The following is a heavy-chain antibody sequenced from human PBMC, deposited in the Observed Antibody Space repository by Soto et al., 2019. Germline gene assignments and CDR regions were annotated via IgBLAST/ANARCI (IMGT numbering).Heavy chain of an antibody. CDR2: ISYSGST. Sequence: PSETLSLTCGVSGGSISSSNNYWGWIRQSPGKGLEWTGSISYSGSTYYNPSLKTRLTMSVDTSNNQFSLRLSSVTAADTAVYYCARHGGYYDILTGYPAWGQGTLVTVSS. CDR3: ARHGGYYDILTGYPA. D-gene: IGHD3-9*01. CDR1: GGSISSSNNY. J-gene: IGHJ4*02. V-gene: IGHV4-39*01.